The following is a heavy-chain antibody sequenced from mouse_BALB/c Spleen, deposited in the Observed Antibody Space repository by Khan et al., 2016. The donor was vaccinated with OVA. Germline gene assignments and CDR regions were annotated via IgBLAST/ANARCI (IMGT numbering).Heavy chain of an antibody. D-gene: IGHD1-1*01. CDR1: GFTIKDNY. CDR2: IDPANGNT. V-gene: IGHV14-3*02. CDR3: ARPLYYYDALDY. J-gene: IGHJ4*01. Sequence: EVQLQESGAELVKPGASVKLSCTASGFTIKDNYIHWVKQRPEKGLEWIGRIDPANGNTQYDPNFQDQATITADTSSNTPYLRLSSLTSEDTAVYYCARPLYYYDALDYWGQGTSVTVSS.